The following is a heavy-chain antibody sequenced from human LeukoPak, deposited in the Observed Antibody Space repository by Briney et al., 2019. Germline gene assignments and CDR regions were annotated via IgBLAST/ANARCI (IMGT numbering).Heavy chain of an antibody. CDR3: ETETGYCSSTSCPEGDY. Sequence: GGSLRLSCAASGFTFSSYGMHWVRQAPGKGLGWVAFIRFDGSKTNYADSVKGRFTISRDNSKNTLYLQMNSLRAEDTAVYYCETETGYCSSTSCPEGDYWGQGTLVTVSS. CDR1: GFTFSSYG. D-gene: IGHD2-2*01. CDR2: IRFDGSKT. V-gene: IGHV3-30*02. J-gene: IGHJ4*02.